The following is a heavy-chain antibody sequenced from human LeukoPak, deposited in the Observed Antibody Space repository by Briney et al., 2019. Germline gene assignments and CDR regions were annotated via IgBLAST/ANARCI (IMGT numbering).Heavy chain of an antibody. CDR2: ISSSGSTI. Sequence: GGSLRLSXAASGFTFSDYYMSWIRQAPGKGLKWVSYISSSGSTIYYADSVKGRFTISRDNAKNSLYLQMNSLRAEDTAVYYCASGPGYSSSWYFDYWGQGTLVTVSS. CDR3: ASGPGYSSSWYFDY. J-gene: IGHJ4*02. CDR1: GFTFSDYY. V-gene: IGHV3-11*04. D-gene: IGHD6-13*01.